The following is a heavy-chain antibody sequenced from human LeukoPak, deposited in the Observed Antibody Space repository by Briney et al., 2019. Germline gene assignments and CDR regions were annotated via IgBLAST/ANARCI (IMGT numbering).Heavy chain of an antibody. J-gene: IGHJ4*02. CDR3: ATMRWTPRAEDY. CDR1: GFTLITSE. Sequence: GGSLRRSCSASGFTLITSEVNWVRQAPGNVLEWVSFISSSGKRGSTIYYADYVKGRFTLSRHNAKKSLYLQLNSLRAEDKAVYYCATMRWTPRAEDYWGQGTVVSVS. V-gene: IGHV3-48*03. D-gene: IGHD1-1*01. CDR2: ISSSGKRGSTI.